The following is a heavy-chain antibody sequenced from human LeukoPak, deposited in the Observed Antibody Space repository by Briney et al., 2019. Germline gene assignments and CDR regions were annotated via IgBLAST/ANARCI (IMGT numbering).Heavy chain of an antibody. J-gene: IGHJ4*02. CDR3: ARGPVWPDY. CDR2: INHSGST. D-gene: IGHD2-8*01. CDR1: GGSFSGYY. Sequence: SETLSLTCAVYGGSFSGYYWSWIRQPPGKGLGWIGEINHSGSTNYNPSLKSRVTISVDTSKNQFSLKLSSVTAADTAVYYCARGPVWPDYWGQGTLVTVSS. V-gene: IGHV4-34*01.